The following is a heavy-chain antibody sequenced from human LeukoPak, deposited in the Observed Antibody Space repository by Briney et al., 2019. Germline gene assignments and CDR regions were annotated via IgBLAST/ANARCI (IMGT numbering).Heavy chain of an antibody. CDR2: ISSSGSTI. D-gene: IGHD3-10*01. V-gene: IGHV3-48*03. CDR3: VRVEKEFGPRGGYFDY. CDR1: GFTFSSYE. Sequence: GGSLRLSCAASGFTFSSYEMNWVRQAPGKGLEWVSYISSSGSTIYYADSVKGRFTISRDNSKNTLYLQMNSLRAEDTAVYFCVRVEKEFGPRGGYFDYWGQGTLVTVSS. J-gene: IGHJ4*02.